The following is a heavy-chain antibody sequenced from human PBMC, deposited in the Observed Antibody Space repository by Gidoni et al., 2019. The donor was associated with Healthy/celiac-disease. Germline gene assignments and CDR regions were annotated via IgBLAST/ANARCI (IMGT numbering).Heavy chain of an antibody. CDR3: ARDLELPSGSGRYYFDY. D-gene: IGHD3-10*01. J-gene: IGHJ4*02. V-gene: IGHV4-61*02. CDR2: IYTSGST. Sequence: VQLQEPGPGLVKPSQTLSLTGNDSGGSISSGSYYWSWFRQPAGKGLEWIGRIYTSGSTNDNPSLKSRVTISVDTSKNQFSLKLSSGTAADTAVYYCARDLELPSGSGRYYFDYWGQGTLVTVSS. CDR1: GGSISSGSYY.